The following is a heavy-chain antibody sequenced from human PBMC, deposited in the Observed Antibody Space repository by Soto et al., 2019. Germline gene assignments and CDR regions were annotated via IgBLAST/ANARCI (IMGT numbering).Heavy chain of an antibody. CDR2: IRSKAYGGTT. CDR3: TSEGSIADYYYMDV. V-gene: IGHV3-49*03. CDR1: GFTFGDYA. J-gene: IGHJ6*03. Sequence: GGSLRLSCTASGFTFGDYAMSWFRQAPGKGLEWVGFIRSKAYGGTTEYAASVKGRFTISRDDSKSIAYLQMNSLKTEDTAVYYCTSEGSIADYYYMDVWGKGTTVTVSS.